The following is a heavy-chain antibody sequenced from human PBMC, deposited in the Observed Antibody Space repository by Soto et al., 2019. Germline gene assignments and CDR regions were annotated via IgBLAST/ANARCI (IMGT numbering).Heavy chain of an antibody. CDR1: GGSISSYY. V-gene: IGHV4-59*01. J-gene: IGHJ6*02. CDR2: IYYSGST. D-gene: IGHD3-9*01. Sequence: SETLSLTCTVSGGSISSYYWSWIRQPPGKGLEWIGYIYYSGSTNYNPSLKSRVTISVDTSKNQFSLKLSSVTAADTAVYYCARERGPDILTGYYKPPGGMDVWGQGTTVTVSS. CDR3: ARERGPDILTGYYKPPGGMDV.